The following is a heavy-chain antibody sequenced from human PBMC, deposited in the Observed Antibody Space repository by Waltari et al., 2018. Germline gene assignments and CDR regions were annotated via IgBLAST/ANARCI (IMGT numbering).Heavy chain of an antibody. CDR1: GSSIRRGYY. V-gene: IGHV4-38-2*02. CDR3: ARVSTGTTYYFDY. Sequence: QVQLQESGPGLVKPSETLSLTCTVSGSSIRRGYYTGWIRQPPGKGLGWIGSTYHSGSTYYHPSLKSRVTISVDTSKNQFSLKLSSVTAADTAVYYCARVSTGTTYYFDYWGQGTLVTVSS. D-gene: IGHD1-1*01. J-gene: IGHJ4*02. CDR2: TYHSGST.